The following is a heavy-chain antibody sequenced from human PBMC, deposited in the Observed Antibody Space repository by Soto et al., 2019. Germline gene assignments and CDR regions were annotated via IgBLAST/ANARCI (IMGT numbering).Heavy chain of an antibody. CDR2: IIPIFGTA. CDR3: ARLFRYSHGRFDY. D-gene: IGHD5-18*01. Sequence: GASVKVSCKASGGTFSSYAISWVRQAPGQGLEWMGGIIPIFGTANYAQKFQGRVTITADESTSTAYMELSSLRSEDTAVYYCARLFRYSHGRFDYRGPGTLVTVSS. V-gene: IGHV1-69*13. CDR1: GGTFSSYA. J-gene: IGHJ4*02.